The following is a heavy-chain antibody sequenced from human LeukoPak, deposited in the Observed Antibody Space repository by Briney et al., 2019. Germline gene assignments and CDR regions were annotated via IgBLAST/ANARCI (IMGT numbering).Heavy chain of an antibody. J-gene: IGHJ4*02. D-gene: IGHD3-22*01. CDR2: ISTYTGNT. V-gene: IGHV1-18*04. CDR1: GYTFTNYG. Sequence: ASVKVSCKASGYTFTNYGISWVRQAPGQGPEWMGWISTYTGNTNYAQKLQGSVTMTTDTATSTAYMELRSLTSDDTAVYYCARASPSYDSRLGDYWGQGTLVTVSS. CDR3: ARASPSYDSRLGDY.